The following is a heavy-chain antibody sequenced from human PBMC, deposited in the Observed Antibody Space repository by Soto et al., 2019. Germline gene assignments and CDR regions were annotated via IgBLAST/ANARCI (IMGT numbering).Heavy chain of an antibody. CDR2: ISGSGGST. Sequence: PGGSLRLSCAASGFTFSSYAMSWVRQAPGKGLEWVSAISGSGGSTYYADSVKGRFTISRDNSKNTLYLQMNSLRAEDTAVYYCARDRYSYDSRAYQGVDWYFDLWGRGTLVTV. V-gene: IGHV3-23*01. CDR1: GFTFSSYA. J-gene: IGHJ2*01. D-gene: IGHD3-22*01. CDR3: ARDRYSYDSRAYQGVDWYFDL.